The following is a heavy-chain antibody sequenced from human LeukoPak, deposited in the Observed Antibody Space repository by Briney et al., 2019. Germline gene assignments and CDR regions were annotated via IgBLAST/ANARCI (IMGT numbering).Heavy chain of an antibody. CDR1: GFSFSTDG. Sequence: PGGSLRLSCSASGFSFSTDGMSWVRQAPGKGLEWVSGILGLGGASRTYYADSVKGRFTISRDNSKNTLYLQMNSLKTEDTAVYYCTTLRPYIQPRWGQGTMVTVSS. J-gene: IGHJ3*01. D-gene: IGHD5-18*01. CDR3: TTLRPYIQPR. V-gene: IGHV3-23*01. CDR2: ILGLGGASRT.